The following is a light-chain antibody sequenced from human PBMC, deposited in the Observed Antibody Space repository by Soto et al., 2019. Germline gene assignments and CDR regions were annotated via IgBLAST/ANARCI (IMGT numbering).Light chain of an antibody. V-gene: IGKV1-5*01. CDR1: QTLSTW. CDR3: QQYNNYWT. CDR2: DAS. J-gene: IGKJ1*01. Sequence: DIQMTQSPSTLSASVGDRVTITCRASQTLSTWLAWYQQKPGKAPKLLIYDASTLESGVPSRFSGSGSGTEFTLTISSLQPDDFATYYCQQYNNYWTFGQGTKVDI.